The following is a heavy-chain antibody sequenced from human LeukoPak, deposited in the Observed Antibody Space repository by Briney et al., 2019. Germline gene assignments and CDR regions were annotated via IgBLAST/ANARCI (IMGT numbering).Heavy chain of an antibody. J-gene: IGHJ4*02. CDR1: GGSPGNGGYF. CDR2: IYDSVTT. V-gene: IGHV4-31*03. Sequence: SQTLSLTCTVAGGSPGNGGYFWTWLRQYPGKGLEWIGYIYDSVTTYYNPSLKSRVSISLDRSKNQFPLNLTSVTAADRAVSYCARERSSGWYRFWGQGILVAVSS. D-gene: IGHD6-19*01. CDR3: ARERSSGWYRF.